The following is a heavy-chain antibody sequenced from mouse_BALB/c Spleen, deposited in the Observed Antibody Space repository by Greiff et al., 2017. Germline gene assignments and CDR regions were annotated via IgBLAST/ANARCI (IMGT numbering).Heavy chain of an antibody. D-gene: IGHD2-10*02. CDR1: GFTFSSFG. V-gene: IGHV5-17*02. Sequence: EVQLQESGGGLVQPGGSRKLYCAASGFTFSSFGMHWVRQAPEKGLEWVAYISSGSSTIYYADTVKGRFTISRDNPKNTLFLQMTSLRSEDTAMYYCARRKYGNYGYAMDYWGQGTSVTVSS. CDR2: ISSGSSTI. CDR3: ARRKYGNYGYAMDY. J-gene: IGHJ4*01.